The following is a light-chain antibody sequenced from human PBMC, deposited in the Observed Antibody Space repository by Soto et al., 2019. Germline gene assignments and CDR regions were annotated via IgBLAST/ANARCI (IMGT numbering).Light chain of an antibody. CDR1: QTVSSH. Sequence: EVVVTQSPATLSESPGDTATLSCRASQTVSSHLAWYQQKPGQAPRLLIYRASTRATGVPARFSGSGSGTEFTLTITSLQSENFAIYYCQQYQNWPPLIFGGGTRVEIK. V-gene: IGKV3-15*01. J-gene: IGKJ4*01. CDR2: RAS. CDR3: QQYQNWPPLI.